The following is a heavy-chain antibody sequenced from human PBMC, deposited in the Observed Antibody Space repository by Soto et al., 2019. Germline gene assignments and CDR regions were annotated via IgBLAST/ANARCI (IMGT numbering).Heavy chain of an antibody. CDR1: GFTFGNYW. J-gene: IGHJ4*02. CDR3: ARDFTTAETPGDDFDY. Sequence: EVQLVESGGGLVQPGGSLRLSCAVSGFTFGNYWMHWVRQPPGRGLMWVARINADGRTTSYADSVEGRFTSSRDNAKNTLSLEMNSLRAEDTAIYYCARDFTTAETPGDDFDYWGQGTLVTVSS. D-gene: IGHD4-17*01. V-gene: IGHV3-74*01. CDR2: INADGRTT.